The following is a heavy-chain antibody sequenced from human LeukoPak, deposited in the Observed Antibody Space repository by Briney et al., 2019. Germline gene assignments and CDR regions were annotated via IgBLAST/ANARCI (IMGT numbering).Heavy chain of an antibody. CDR1: GGSISSYY. CDR3: ARGRPQPYRYFDWLLEPPDY. J-gene: IGHJ4*02. D-gene: IGHD3-9*01. CDR2: IYYSGST. V-gene: IGHV4-59*01. Sequence: SETLSLTCTDSGGSISSYYWSWVRQPPGNGLEWIGYIYYSGSTNYNPSLKSRVTISVDTSKNQFSLKLSSVTAADTAVYYCARGRPQPYRYFDWLLEPPDYWGQGTLVTVSS.